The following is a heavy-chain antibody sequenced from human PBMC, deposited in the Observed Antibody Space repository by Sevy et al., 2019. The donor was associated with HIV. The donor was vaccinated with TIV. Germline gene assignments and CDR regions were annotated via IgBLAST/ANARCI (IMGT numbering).Heavy chain of an antibody. J-gene: IGHJ4*02. Sequence: SETLSLTCTVSSGSISTFYWSWIRQPPGKGLEWIGYIYSSGISNFNPSLKCQVTISLDTSKSQFSLKLTSVTAADTAVYYCAREWVGASRSFDYWGQGTLVTVSS. CDR1: SGSISTFY. CDR3: AREWVGASRSFDY. CDR2: IYSSGIS. D-gene: IGHD1-26*01. V-gene: IGHV4-59*13.